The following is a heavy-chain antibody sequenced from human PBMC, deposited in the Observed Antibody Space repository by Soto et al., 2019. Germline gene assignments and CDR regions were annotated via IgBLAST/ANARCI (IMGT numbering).Heavy chain of an antibody. CDR1: GYTFTSYD. CDR2: MNPNSGNT. D-gene: IGHD6-13*01. CDR3: ARGDGSSWYGIWFDP. Sequence: QMQLVQSGAEVEKPGASVKVSCKASGYTFTSYDINWVRQATGQGLEWMGWMNPNSGNTGYAQKFQGRVNKTRNTSISTAYMELSSLRSEDTDVYYCARGDGSSWYGIWFDPWGQGTLVTVSS. V-gene: IGHV1-8*01. J-gene: IGHJ5*02.